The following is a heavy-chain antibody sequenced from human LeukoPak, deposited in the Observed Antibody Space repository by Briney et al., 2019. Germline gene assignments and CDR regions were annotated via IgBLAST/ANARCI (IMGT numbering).Heavy chain of an antibody. J-gene: IGHJ4*02. D-gene: IGHD1-26*01. CDR1: GFTFSSYG. CDR3: ARGRANDN. V-gene: IGHV3-30*03. CDR2: ISYDGSNK. Sequence: GGSLRLSCAASGFTFSSYGMHWVRQAPGKGLEWVAVISYDGSNKYYADSVKGRFTISRDNAKNSLYLQMNSLRAEDTAVYYCARGRANDNWGQGTLVTVSS.